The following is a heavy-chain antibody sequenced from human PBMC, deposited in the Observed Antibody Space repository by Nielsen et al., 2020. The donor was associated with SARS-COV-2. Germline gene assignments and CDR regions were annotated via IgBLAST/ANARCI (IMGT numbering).Heavy chain of an antibody. Sequence: GESLKISCVASGFSFSSYWMSWVRQPPGKGLEWVADIHEDGSEKNYVDSVKGRFTISRDSAKNSLYLEINSLTAEDTAVYYCARRWQRKAPLDYWGLGTLVTVSS. CDR3: ARRWQRKAPLDY. CDR1: GFSFSSYW. D-gene: IGHD6-25*01. J-gene: IGHJ4*02. CDR2: IHEDGSEK. V-gene: IGHV3-7*05.